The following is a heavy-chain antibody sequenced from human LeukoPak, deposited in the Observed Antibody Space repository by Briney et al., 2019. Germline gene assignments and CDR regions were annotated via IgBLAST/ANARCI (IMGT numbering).Heavy chain of an antibody. CDR3: ARRESSGRYYVGAFDI. CDR2: IYPGDSDT. J-gene: IGHJ3*02. Sequence: GDSLKTSCKCSGYTFTSYWIGWARPLPGKGLEWMGIIYPGDSDTRYTPSFQGLVTISVEKTISTAYLQWSSLKASDKARYYGARRESSGRYYVGAFDIWGQGTMVTVSS. V-gene: IGHV5-51*01. CDR1: GYTFTSYW. D-gene: IGHD3-10*01.